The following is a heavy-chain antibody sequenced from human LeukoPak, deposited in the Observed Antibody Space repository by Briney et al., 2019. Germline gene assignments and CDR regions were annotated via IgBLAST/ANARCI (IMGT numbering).Heavy chain of an antibody. D-gene: IGHD2-15*01. Sequence: SETLSLTCTVSGGSISSPAYYWGWIRQPPGKGLEWIGSIHYSGNTYYNPSLKSRVTISADTSKNQFSLKLSSVTAADTAVYYCARRVDGYYYYGMDVWGQGTTVTVSS. CDR2: IHYSGNT. V-gene: IGHV4-39*01. CDR1: GGSISSPAYY. CDR3: ARRVDGYYYYGMDV. J-gene: IGHJ6*02.